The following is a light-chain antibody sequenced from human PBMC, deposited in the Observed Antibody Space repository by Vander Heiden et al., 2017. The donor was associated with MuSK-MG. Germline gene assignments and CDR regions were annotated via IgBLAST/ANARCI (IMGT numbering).Light chain of an antibody. J-gene: IGKJ1*01. CDR3: QQDNSYSGT. V-gene: IGKV1-5*03. Sequence: DIQMTQSPSTLSASVGDRVTITCRASQSIGDWLAWYQQKPGKAPKLLIYKASSLESGVPSRFSGSGSGTEFTLTISSLQPEDFATYYCQQDNSYSGTFGQGTKVEIK. CDR2: KAS. CDR1: QSIGDW.